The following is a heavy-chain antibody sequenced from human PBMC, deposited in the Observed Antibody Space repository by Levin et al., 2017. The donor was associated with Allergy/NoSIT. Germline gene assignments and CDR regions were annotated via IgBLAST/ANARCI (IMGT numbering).Heavy chain of an antibody. CDR2: IWYDGSNK. CDR3: ANEYSKSSGAFDI. Sequence: LSLTCAASGFTFSSYGMHWVRQAPGKGLEWVAVIWYDGSNKIYADSVEGRFTISRDNSKDTLYLQMNSLRVEDTAVYYCANEYSKSSGAFDIWGQGTMVTVSS. D-gene: IGHD5-12*01. V-gene: IGHV3-33*03. CDR1: GFTFSSYG. J-gene: IGHJ3*02.